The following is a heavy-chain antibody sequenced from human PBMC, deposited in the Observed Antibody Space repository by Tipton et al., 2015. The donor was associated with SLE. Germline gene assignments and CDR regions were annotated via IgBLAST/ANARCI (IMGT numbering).Heavy chain of an antibody. CDR1: GFTFSSYS. Sequence: SLRLSCAASGFTFSSYSMNLVRQAPGKGLEWVSSISSSSSYIYYADSVKGRFTISRDNAKNSLYLQMNSLRAEDTAVYYCARDGDWNYVRAFDIWGQGTMVTVSS. V-gene: IGHV3-21*03. J-gene: IGHJ3*02. CDR3: ARDGDWNYVRAFDI. CDR2: ISSSSSYI. D-gene: IGHD1-7*01.